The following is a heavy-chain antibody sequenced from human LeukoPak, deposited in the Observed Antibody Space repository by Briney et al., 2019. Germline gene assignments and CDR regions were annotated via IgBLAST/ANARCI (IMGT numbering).Heavy chain of an antibody. J-gene: IGHJ4*02. V-gene: IGHV3-23*01. Sequence: GSLRLSCSASGFTFTSFGMSWVRQAPGKGLEGVSAICGSGGSTYYADSVKGRFTISRDNSKNTLYLQMNSLRAEDTAIYYCAKSGTYDYVWGSPHFDFWGQGTLVTVSS. CDR3: AKSGTYDYVWGSPHFDF. CDR1: GFTFTSFG. D-gene: IGHD3-16*01. CDR2: ICGSGGST.